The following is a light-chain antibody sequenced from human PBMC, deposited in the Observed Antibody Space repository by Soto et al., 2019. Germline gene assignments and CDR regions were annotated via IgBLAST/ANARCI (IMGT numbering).Light chain of an antibody. Sequence: QSVLTQPASVSGSPGQSITISCTGTSSDVGGYNYVSWFQQHPGKAPKLMIYEVTHRPSGVSNRFSGTKSDYTASLTISGLQAEDEADYYCSSYTNERLWVFGGGTKLTVL. V-gene: IGLV2-14*01. CDR3: SSYTNERLWV. CDR1: SSDVGGYNY. J-gene: IGLJ3*02. CDR2: EVT.